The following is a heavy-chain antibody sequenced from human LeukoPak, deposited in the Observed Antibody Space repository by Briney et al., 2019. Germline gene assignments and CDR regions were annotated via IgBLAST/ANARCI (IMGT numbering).Heavy chain of an antibody. CDR2: ISSSSSYI. CDR3: ARGAPITMIVVVTLGTTGYYMDV. V-gene: IGHV3-21*01. Sequence: PGGSLRLSCAASGFTFSSYSMNWVRQAPGKGLEWVSSISSSSSYIYYADSVKGRFTISRDNAKNSLYLQMNSLRAEDTAVYYCARGAPITMIVVVTLGTTGYYMDVWGKGTTVTVSS. CDR1: GFTFSSYS. D-gene: IGHD3-22*01. J-gene: IGHJ6*03.